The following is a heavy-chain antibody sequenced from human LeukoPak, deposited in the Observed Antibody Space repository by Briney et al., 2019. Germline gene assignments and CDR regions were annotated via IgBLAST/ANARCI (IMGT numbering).Heavy chain of an antibody. Sequence: PSETLSLTCTVSGGSISNYYWSWIRQPPEKGLEWIGYIYNSGNTNYNPSLKSRVTISVDTSKNQFSLKLSSVTAADTAVYYCARQDITLVRGVSNWFDPWGQGTLVTVSS. D-gene: IGHD3-10*01. V-gene: IGHV4-59*08. CDR3: ARQDITLVRGVSNWFDP. J-gene: IGHJ5*02. CDR1: GGSISNYY. CDR2: IYNSGNT.